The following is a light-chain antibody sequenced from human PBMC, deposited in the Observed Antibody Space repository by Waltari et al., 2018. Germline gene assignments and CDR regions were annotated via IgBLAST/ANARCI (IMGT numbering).Light chain of an antibody. CDR1: SSDVRPYNY. J-gene: IGLJ1*01. Sequence: QSALTQPASVSGSPGQSITLTCTGTSSDVRPYNYLSWYQQYPGKAPKLLIYVVTQRPSGVSDRFSGSKSGNTASLTISGLQAEDEADYYCCSYAGDSLYVFGTGTTVTV. CDR2: VVT. V-gene: IGLV2-23*02. CDR3: CSYAGDSLYV.